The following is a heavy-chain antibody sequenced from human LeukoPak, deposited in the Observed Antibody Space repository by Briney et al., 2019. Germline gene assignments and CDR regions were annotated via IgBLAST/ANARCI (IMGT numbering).Heavy chain of an antibody. CDR2: IWYDGSNI. D-gene: IGHD1-7*01. CDR3: AKDGDAGTAYYYYYMDV. V-gene: IGHV3-33*06. J-gene: IGHJ6*03. Sequence: GGSLRLSCAASGFTFSSYGMHWVRQAPGKGLEWVAVIWYDGSNIYYADSVRGRFTVSRDNSKNTLFLPMNGLRAEDTAVYYCAKDGDAGTAYYYYYMDVWGKGTTVTVSS. CDR1: GFTFSSYG.